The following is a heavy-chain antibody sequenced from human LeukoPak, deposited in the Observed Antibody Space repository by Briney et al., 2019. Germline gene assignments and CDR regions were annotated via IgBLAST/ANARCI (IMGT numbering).Heavy chain of an antibody. J-gene: IGHJ4*02. CDR1: GGSISSSSYY. D-gene: IGHD1-26*01. CDR2: IYYSGST. V-gene: IGHV4-39*01. CDR3: VRLGSGSLDY. Sequence: SETLSLTCTVSGGSISSSSYYWGWIRQPPGKGLEWIGSIYYSGSTYYNPSLKSRVTISVDTSKNQFSLKLSSVTAADTAVYYCVRLGSGSLDYWGQGTLVTVSS.